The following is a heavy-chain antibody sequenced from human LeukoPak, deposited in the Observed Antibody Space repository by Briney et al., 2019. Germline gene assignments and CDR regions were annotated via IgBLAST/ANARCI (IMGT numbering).Heavy chain of an antibody. J-gene: IGHJ3*02. CDR2: FDPEDGET. V-gene: IGHV1-24*01. CDR1: GYTLTELS. CDR3: ARVLIGSSAGDAFDI. D-gene: IGHD3-10*01. Sequence: ASVKVSCKVSGYTLTELSMHWARQAPGKGLEWMGGFDPEDGETIYAQKFQGRVTMTEDTSTDTAYMELSSLRSEDTAVYYCARVLIGSSAGDAFDIWGQGTMVTVSS.